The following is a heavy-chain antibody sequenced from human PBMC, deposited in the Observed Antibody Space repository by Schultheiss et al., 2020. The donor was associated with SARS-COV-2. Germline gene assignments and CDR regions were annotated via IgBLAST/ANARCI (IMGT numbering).Heavy chain of an antibody. CDR3: ARPGAYSSGWYYFDY. Sequence: GESLKISCQTFGYSFTDYWIGWVRQLPGKGLEWMGIIYPDDSETRYSPPFQGLVTVSADKSTSTAYLQWSSLKASDTAMYYCARPGAYSSGWYYFDYWGQGTLVTVSS. CDR1: GYSFTDYW. CDR2: IYPDDSET. V-gene: IGHV5-51*01. D-gene: IGHD6-19*01. J-gene: IGHJ4*02.